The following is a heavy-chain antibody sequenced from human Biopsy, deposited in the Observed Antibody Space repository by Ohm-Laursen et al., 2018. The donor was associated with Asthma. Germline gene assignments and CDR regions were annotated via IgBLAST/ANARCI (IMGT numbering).Heavy chain of an antibody. CDR2: INSVFGTT. V-gene: IGHV1-69*01. D-gene: IGHD2-2*01. CDR1: GGTSNTYV. CDR3: ARKAGSCISRTCYSLDF. J-gene: IGHJ4*02. Sequence: GSSVKVSCNSLGGTSNTYVIGWVRQAPGQGLEWMGGINSVFGTTTYPQKFQDRVTITADDSTSTVYMELSSLRSEDTAVYYCARKAGSCISRTCYSLDFWGQGTLVTVSS.